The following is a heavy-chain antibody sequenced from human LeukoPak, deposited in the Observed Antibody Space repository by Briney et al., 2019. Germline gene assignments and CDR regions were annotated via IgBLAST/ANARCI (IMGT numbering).Heavy chain of an antibody. Sequence: SETLSLTCTVSGGSLSSSSYYWGWIRQPPGKGLEWIGRIYHSGSTYYNPSLKSRVTISVDTSKNQFSLKLSSVTAADTAVYYCARDNIVVVAATKAYYFDYWGQETLVTVSS. D-gene: IGHD2-15*01. J-gene: IGHJ4*02. CDR1: GGSLSSSSYY. CDR3: ARDNIVVVAATKAYYFDY. V-gene: IGHV4-39*07. CDR2: IYHSGST.